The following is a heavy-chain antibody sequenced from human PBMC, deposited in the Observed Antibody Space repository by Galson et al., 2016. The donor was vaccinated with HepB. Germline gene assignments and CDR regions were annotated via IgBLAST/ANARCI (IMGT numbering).Heavy chain of an antibody. J-gene: IGHJ4*02. CDR3: ARDSPLNHDSSGCYY. Sequence: SVKVSCKASGYTFTHYYIHWLRQAPGQGLEWMGIINPSAGNTDYAHKFQGRVTMTRDTSTTTVYMELSSLRSEDTAVYYCARDSPLNHDSSGCYYWGQGTLVIVSS. D-gene: IGHD3-22*01. CDR1: GYTFTHYY. CDR2: INPSAGNT. V-gene: IGHV1-46*01.